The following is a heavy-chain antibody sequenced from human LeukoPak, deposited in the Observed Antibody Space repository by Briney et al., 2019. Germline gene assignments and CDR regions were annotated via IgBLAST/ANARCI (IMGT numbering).Heavy chain of an antibody. CDR2: ISGYNGNT. V-gene: IGHV1-18*01. CDR3: ARVPPIPPVTDFDY. CDR1: GYTFSTYG. Sequence: ASVRVSCETSGYTFSTYGINWVRQAPGQGLEWMGWISGYNGNTNYAQKFRGRVTMTTDTSTSTAYMELRSLKSDDTAVYYCARVPPIPPVTDFDYWGQGTLVIVSS. J-gene: IGHJ4*02. D-gene: IGHD2-21*01.